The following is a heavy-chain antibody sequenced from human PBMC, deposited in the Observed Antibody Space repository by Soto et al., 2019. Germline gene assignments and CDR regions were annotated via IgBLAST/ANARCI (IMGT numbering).Heavy chain of an antibody. CDR2: ISGSGGST. J-gene: IGHJ4*02. CDR1: GFTFSSYA. CDR3: AKDFVRVVPAAEYFDY. V-gene: IGHV3-23*01. D-gene: IGHD2-2*01. Sequence: EVQLLESGGGLVQPGGSLRLSCAASGFTFSSYAMSWVRQAPGKGLEWVSAISGSGGSTYYADSVKGRFTISRDNSKNTLYLQMNSLRAEDKAVYYCAKDFVRVVPAAEYFDYWGQGTLVTVSS.